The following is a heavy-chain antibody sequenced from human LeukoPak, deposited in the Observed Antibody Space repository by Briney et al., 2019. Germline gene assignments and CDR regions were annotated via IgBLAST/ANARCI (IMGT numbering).Heavy chain of an antibody. D-gene: IGHD6-19*01. Sequence: SETLSLTCTVSGGSISSYYWSWFRQPPGKGLEWIGYIYYSGSTDYNPSLKSRLTISVDTSRNQFSLKLSSVTAADTAVYYCARVLVVGNTGYYMDVWGKGTTVTVSS. V-gene: IGHV4-59*01. CDR1: GGSISSYY. J-gene: IGHJ6*03. CDR2: IYYSGST. CDR3: ARVLVVGNTGYYMDV.